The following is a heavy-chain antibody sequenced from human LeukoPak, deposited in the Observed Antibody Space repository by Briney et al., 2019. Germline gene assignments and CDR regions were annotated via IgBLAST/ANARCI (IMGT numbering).Heavy chain of an antibody. CDR2: ISGSGGST. Sequence: GGSLRLSCAASGFTFSSYGMSWVRQAPGKGLEWVSAISGSGGSTYYADSVKGRFTISRDNSKNTLYLQMNSLRAEDTAVFYCASPGGYGSDYWGQGTLVTVSS. CDR3: ASPGGYGSDY. J-gene: IGHJ4*02. CDR1: GFTFSSYG. V-gene: IGHV3-23*01. D-gene: IGHD5-12*01.